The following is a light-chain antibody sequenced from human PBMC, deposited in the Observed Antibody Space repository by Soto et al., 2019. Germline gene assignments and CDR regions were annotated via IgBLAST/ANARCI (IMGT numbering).Light chain of an antibody. CDR1: SSNIGSNY. J-gene: IGLJ2*01. Sequence: QSVLTQPPSASGTPGQRVTISCSGSSSNIGSNYVYWYQQFPGTAPKLLIYRNNQRPSGVPDRFSGSKSGTSASLAISGLRSEDEADYYCAAWDDSLRGVVFGGGTQLTVL. V-gene: IGLV1-47*01. CDR2: RNN. CDR3: AAWDDSLRGVV.